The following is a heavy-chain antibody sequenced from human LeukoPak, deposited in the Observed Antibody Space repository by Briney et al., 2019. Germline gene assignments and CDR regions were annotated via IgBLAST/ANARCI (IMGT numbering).Heavy chain of an antibody. CDR3: ARGYSSSSAGFDY. Sequence: SETLSLTCTVSGGSISSSSYYWGWIRQPPGKGLEWIGSIYYSGSTYYNPSLKSRVTISVDTSKNQFSLKLSSVTAADTAVYYCARGYSSSSAGFDYWGQGTLVTVSS. D-gene: IGHD6-6*01. CDR1: GGSISSSSYY. V-gene: IGHV4-39*07. CDR2: IYYSGST. J-gene: IGHJ4*02.